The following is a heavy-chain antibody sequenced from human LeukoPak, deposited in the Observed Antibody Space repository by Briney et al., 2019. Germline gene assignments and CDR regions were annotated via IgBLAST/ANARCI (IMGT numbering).Heavy chain of an antibody. CDR1: RFTFSSHS. CDR2: IGTTSGAI. J-gene: IGHJ4*02. CDR3: ARFRTWGDKAFDY. D-gene: IGHD2-21*02. Sequence: GGSLRLSCAASRFTFSSHSMNWVRQAPGKGLEWVSYIGTTSGAIYYADSVKGRFTISRDSAKNSLYLQMNSLRAEDTAVYYCARFRTWGDKAFDYWGQGTLVTVSS. V-gene: IGHV3-48*01.